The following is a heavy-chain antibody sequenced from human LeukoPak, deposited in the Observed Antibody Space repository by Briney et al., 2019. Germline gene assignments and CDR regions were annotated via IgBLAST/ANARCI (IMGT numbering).Heavy chain of an antibody. Sequence: ASVKVSCKASGDTFSSYAISWVRQAPGQGLESMGGIIPIFGTANYAQKFQGRVTITADESTSTAYMELSSLRPEDTAVYYCARGGITMVRGVITPYYFDSWGQGTLVTVSS. V-gene: IGHV1-69*01. D-gene: IGHD3-10*01. CDR2: IIPIFGTA. CDR1: GDTFSSYA. J-gene: IGHJ4*02. CDR3: ARGGITMVRGVITPYYFDS.